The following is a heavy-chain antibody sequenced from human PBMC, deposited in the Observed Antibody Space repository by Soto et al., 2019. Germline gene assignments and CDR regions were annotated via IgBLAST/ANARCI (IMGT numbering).Heavy chain of an antibody. Sequence: DVQLVESGGGLVKPGGSLRLSCVASGFTLRTFSMSWVRQAPGRGLEWVSSISETSTYIYYADSVRGRFTISRDNARNSLYLQMNSLRAEDTAVYYCARYGYSYALDYWGREPWSPSPQ. D-gene: IGHD5-18*01. CDR3: ARYGYSYALDY. CDR1: GFTLRTFS. CDR2: ISETSTYI. V-gene: IGHV3-21*01. J-gene: IGHJ4*02.